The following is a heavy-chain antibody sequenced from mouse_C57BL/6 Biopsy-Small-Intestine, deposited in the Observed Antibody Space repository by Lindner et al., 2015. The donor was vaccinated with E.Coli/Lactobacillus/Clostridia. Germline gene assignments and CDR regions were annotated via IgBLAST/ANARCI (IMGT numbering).Heavy chain of an antibody. D-gene: IGHD1-1*01. CDR1: GFSINSDCY. CDR2: TFYSGIT. V-gene: IGHV3-3*01. CDR3: ARDYYYGSYWYFDV. J-gene: IGHJ1*03. Sequence: EVQLQESGPSLVRPSQTLSLTCTVTGFSINSDCYWIWIRQFPGNKLEYIGYTFYSGITYHNPSLESRTYITRDTSKNQFSLKLSSVTTEDTATYFCARDYYYGSYWYFDVWGTGTTVTVSS.